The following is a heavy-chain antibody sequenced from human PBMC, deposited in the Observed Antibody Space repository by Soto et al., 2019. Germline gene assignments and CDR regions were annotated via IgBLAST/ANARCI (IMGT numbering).Heavy chain of an antibody. CDR1: WCTFTSAY. J-gene: IGHJ3*02. Sequence: ASAQVSFTASWCTFTSAYMHWVRQSPVQGLEWMGIINPSGGSTSYAQKFQGRVTMTRDTSTSTVYMELSSLRSEDTAVYYCARQGGDHYDSSGYYPHGACDIWGQGTMVTVS. CDR3: ARQGGDHYDSSGYYPHGACDI. CDR2: INPSGGST. V-gene: IGHV1-46*01. D-gene: IGHD3-22*01.